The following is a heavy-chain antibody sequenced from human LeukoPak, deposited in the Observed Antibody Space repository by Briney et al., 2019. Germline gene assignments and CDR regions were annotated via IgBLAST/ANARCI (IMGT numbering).Heavy chain of an antibody. CDR3: AKDVARYYYDSSGYYTGYFDY. J-gene: IGHJ4*02. CDR1: GFTFSSYE. Sequence: GGSLRLSCAASGFTFSSYEMNWVRQAPGKGLEWVSYISSSDSTIYYADSVKGRFTISRDNAKNSLYLQMNSLRAEDTAVYYCAKDVARYYYDSSGYYTGYFDYWGQGTLVTVSS. D-gene: IGHD3-22*01. CDR2: ISSSDSTI. V-gene: IGHV3-48*03.